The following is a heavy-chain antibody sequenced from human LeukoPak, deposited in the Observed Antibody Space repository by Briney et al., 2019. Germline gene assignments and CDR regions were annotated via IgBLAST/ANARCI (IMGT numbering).Heavy chain of an antibody. CDR1: GGSFSGYY. V-gene: IGHV4-34*01. CDR2: INHSGST. Sequence: SESLSLACAVYGGSFSGYYWSWIRQPPGKGLEWIGEINHSGSTNYNPSLKSRVTISVDTSKNQFSLKLGSVTAADTAVYYCASRPNYYDSSGYTHFDYWGQGTLVTVSS. CDR3: ASRPNYYDSSGYTHFDY. D-gene: IGHD3-22*01. J-gene: IGHJ4*02.